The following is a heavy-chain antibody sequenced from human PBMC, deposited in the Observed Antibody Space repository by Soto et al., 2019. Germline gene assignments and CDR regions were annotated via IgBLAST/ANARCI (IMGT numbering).Heavy chain of an antibody. D-gene: IGHD3-22*01. Sequence: SETLSLTCSVSVVSMNYYYWTWIRQSPGKGLEWIGSVSHTGSTTYSPSLKSRVVISLDTSRNQFSLTLSSVTAADTAVYFCARYSPPKKAYDSNPGWFDPWGQGTLVTVSS. CDR1: VVSMNYYY. J-gene: IGHJ5*02. CDR2: VSHTGST. V-gene: IGHV4-59*03. CDR3: ARYSPPKKAYDSNPGWFDP.